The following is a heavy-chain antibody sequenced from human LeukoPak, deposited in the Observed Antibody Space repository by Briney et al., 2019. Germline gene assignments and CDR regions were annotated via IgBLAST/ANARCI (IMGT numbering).Heavy chain of an antibody. CDR3: ARDQDYYDSSNDAFDI. V-gene: IGHV1-2*02. CDR1: GYTFTSYD. D-gene: IGHD3-22*01. CDR2: INPNSGGT. Sequence: ASVKVSCKASGYTFTSYDINWVRQAPGQGLEWMGWINPNSGGTNYAQKFQGRVTMTRDTSISTAYMELSRLRSDDTAVYYCARDQDYYDSSNDAFDIWGQGTMVTVSS. J-gene: IGHJ3*02.